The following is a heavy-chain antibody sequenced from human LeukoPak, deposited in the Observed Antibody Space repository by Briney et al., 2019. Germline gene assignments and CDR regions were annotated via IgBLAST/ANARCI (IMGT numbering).Heavy chain of an antibody. CDR3: AREMGDYQLLKNFDY. CDR2: IHHDGSHI. D-gene: IGHD2-2*01. CDR1: GFTFSIYG. Sequence: PGGSLRLSCAASGFTFSIYGMHGVRQAPGKGLEWETYIHHDGSHIHYADSVKGRFTISRDNSKSTLYLQMNSLRTEDTAVYYCAREMGDYQLLKNFDYWGQGTLVTVSS. J-gene: IGHJ4*02. V-gene: IGHV3-30*02.